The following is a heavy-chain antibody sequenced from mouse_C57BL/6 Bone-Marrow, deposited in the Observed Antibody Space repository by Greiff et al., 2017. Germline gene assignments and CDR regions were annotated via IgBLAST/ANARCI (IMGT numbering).Heavy chain of an antibody. J-gene: IGHJ1*03. CDR1: GFTFSDYG. CDR2: ISSGSSTI. CDR3: ARDGSSPSYWYFDV. D-gene: IGHD1-1*01. Sequence: DVMLVESGGGLVKPGGSLKLSCAASGFTFSDYGMHWVRQAPEQGLEWVAYISSGSSTIYYADTVKGRFTISRDNAKNTLFLQMTSLRSEDTAMYYCARDGSSPSYWYFDVWGTGTTVTVSS. V-gene: IGHV5-17*01.